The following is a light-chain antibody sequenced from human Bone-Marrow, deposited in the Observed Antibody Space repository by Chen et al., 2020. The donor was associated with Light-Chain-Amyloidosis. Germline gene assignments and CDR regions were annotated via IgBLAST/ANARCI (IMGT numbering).Light chain of an antibody. CDR3: QVWDRSSDRPV. J-gene: IGLJ3*02. CDR2: DDS. CDR1: NIGSTS. Sequence: SYVLTQPSSGSVAPGQTATIACGGNNIGSTSVHWYQQTPAQAPLLVVYDDSDRPSGIPERLSGSNSGNTATLTISRVEAGDEADYYCQVWDRSSDRPVFGGGTKLTVL. V-gene: IGLV3-21*02.